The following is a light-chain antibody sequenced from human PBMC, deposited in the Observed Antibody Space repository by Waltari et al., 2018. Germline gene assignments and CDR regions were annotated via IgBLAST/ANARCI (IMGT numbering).Light chain of an antibody. CDR2: SNN. CDR3: AAWDDSLNGVV. Sequence: QSVLTQPPSASGTPGQRVPIPCSGSSSHLGSNTVNWYQQLPGTAPKLPIYSNNQRPSGVPDRFSGSKSGTSASLAISGLQSEDEADYYCAAWDDSLNGVVFGGGTKLTVL. CDR1: SSHLGSNT. J-gene: IGLJ2*01. V-gene: IGLV1-44*01.